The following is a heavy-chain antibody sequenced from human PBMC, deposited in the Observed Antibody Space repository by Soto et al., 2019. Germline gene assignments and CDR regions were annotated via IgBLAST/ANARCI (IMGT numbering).Heavy chain of an antibody. CDR2: IKSKASNYAT. CDR3: ICREYYGVHMWYDP. D-gene: IGHD4-17*01. CDR1: GFTFSGSD. J-gene: IGHJ5*02. Sequence: DVQLVESGGGLVQPGGALKLSCAGSGFTFSGSDIHWVRQASGKGLEWVGRIKSKASNYATSYGASVKGRFTVYRDDSEHTAYLQMNSLQNEDTAVYYCICREYYGVHMWYDPWGQGTLVTVSS. V-gene: IGHV3-73*01.